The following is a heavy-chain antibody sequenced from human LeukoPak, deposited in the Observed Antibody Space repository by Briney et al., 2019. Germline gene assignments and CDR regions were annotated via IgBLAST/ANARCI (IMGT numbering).Heavy chain of an antibody. Sequence: SETLSLTCAVYGGSFSGYYWSWIRQPPGKGLEWIGEINHSGSTNYNPSLKSRVTISVDTSKNQFSLKLSSVTAADTAVYYCASFSRGRIKDYWGQGTLVTVSS. CDR2: INHSGST. CDR3: ASFSRGRIKDY. V-gene: IGHV4-34*01. CDR1: GGSFSGYY. J-gene: IGHJ4*02.